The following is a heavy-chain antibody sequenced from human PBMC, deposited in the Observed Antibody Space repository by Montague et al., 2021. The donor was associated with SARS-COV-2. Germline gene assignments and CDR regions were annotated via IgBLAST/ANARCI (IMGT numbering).Heavy chain of an antibody. D-gene: IGHD3-3*01. Sequence: SETLSLICSVSGGSMSGYYWSWIRQPPGKGLEWIAYINHSGSTNYNPSLMSRVTISVDTSKNQFSLKLSSVTAADTAVYYCARLRFIVLSLGFPVCCIDVWGKGTTVTVS. CDR2: INHSGST. V-gene: IGHV4-59*01. CDR3: ARLRFIVLSLGFPVCCIDV. J-gene: IGHJ6*03. CDR1: GGSMSGYY.